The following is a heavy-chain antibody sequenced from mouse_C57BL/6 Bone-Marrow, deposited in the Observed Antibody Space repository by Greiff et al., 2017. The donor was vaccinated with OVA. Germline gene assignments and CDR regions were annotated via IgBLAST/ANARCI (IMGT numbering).Heavy chain of an antibody. J-gene: IGHJ1*03. CDR3: ARDHGSSPYWYFDV. V-gene: IGHV3-1*01. CDR1: GYSITSGYD. Sequence: VQLQESGPGMVKPSQSLSLTCTVTGYSITSGYDWHWIRHFPGNKLEWMGYISYSGSTNYNPSLKSRISITHDTSKNHFFLKLNSVTTEDTATYYCARDHGSSPYWYFDVWGTGTTVTVSS. D-gene: IGHD1-1*01. CDR2: ISYSGST.